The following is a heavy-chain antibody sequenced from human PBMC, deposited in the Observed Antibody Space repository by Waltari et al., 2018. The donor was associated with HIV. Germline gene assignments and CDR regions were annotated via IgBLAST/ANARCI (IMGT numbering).Heavy chain of an antibody. V-gene: IGHV4-34*01. Sequence: QVQLQQWGAGLLKPSETLSLTCAVYGGSFSGYYWSWIRQPPGKGLEWIGEINHSGSTNYNPSLKSRVTIAVDTSKNQFSLKLSSVTAADTAVYYCAREGSGRILDYWGQGTLVTVSS. CDR3: AREGSGRILDY. D-gene: IGHD6-19*01. CDR1: GGSFSGYY. J-gene: IGHJ4*02. CDR2: INHSGST.